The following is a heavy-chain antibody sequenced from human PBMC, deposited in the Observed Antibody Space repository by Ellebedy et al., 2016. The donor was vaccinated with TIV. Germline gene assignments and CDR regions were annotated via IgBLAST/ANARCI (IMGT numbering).Heavy chain of an antibody. J-gene: IGHJ4*02. CDR1: GFTFSSYA. D-gene: IGHD1-26*01. CDR2: ISGSGGSI. Sequence: GESLKISCAASGFTFSSYAMSWVRQAPGKGLEWVSAISGSGGSIYYADSVKGRFTISRDNSKNTLYLQMNSLRAEDTAVYYCAKGSRYSGSYYDFDYWGQGTLVTVSS. V-gene: IGHV3-23*01. CDR3: AKGSRYSGSYYDFDY.